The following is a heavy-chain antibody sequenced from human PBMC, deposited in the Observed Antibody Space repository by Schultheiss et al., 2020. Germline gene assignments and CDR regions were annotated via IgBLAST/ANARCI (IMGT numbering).Heavy chain of an antibody. CDR2: TYYRSKWYN. CDR3: TRDLYFYYYGMDV. J-gene: IGHJ6*02. Sequence: SQTLSLTCAISGDSVSSNSAAWNWIRQSPSRGLEWLGRTYYRSKWYNDYAVSVKSRITINPDTSKNQVSLQLKYVTPEDTAVYYCTRDLYFYYYGMDVWGQGTTVTVSS. V-gene: IGHV6-1*01. CDR1: GDSVSSNSAA.